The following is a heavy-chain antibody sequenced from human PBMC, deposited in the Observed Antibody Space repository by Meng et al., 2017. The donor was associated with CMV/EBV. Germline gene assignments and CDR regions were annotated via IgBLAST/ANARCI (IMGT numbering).Heavy chain of an antibody. CDR2: IFHSGNT. V-gene: IGHV4-38-2*02. J-gene: IGHJ4*02. D-gene: IGHD7-27*01. Sequence: SETLSLTCTVSGYSISSGYYWGWIRQPPGKEPEWIGSIFHSGNTYYNPSPESRVTMSVDTSKNQFSLKLTSVTAADSAVYYCARVWGEYWGQGTLVTVSS. CDR3: ARVWGEY. CDR1: GYSISSGYY.